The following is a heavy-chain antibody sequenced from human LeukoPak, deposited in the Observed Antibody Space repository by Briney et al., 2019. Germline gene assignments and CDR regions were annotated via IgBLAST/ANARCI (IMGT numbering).Heavy chain of an antibody. V-gene: IGHV4-34*01. J-gene: IGHJ4*02. CDR3: ARGSRRITIFGVVSSPEYFDY. D-gene: IGHD3-3*01. CDR1: GFTFSSYA. Sequence: GSLRLSCAASGFTFSSYAMSWVRQPPGKGLEWIGEINHSGSTNYNPSLKSRVTISVDTSKNQFSLKLSSVTAADTAVYYCARGSRRITIFGVVSSPEYFDYWGQGTLVTVSS. CDR2: INHSGST.